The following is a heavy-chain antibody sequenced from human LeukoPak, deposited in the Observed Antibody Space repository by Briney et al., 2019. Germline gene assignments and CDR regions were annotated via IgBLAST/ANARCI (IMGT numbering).Heavy chain of an antibody. V-gene: IGHV1-8*01. J-gene: IGHJ4*02. D-gene: IGHD2-2*01. Sequence: ASVKVSCKASGYTFTSYDINWVRQATGQGLEWMGWMNPNSGNTGYAQKFQGRVTMTRNTSISTAYMELSSLRSEDTAVYYCARVDVVIPTADPMIYWGQGTLVTVSS. CDR1: GYTFTSYD. CDR2: MNPNSGNT. CDR3: ARVDVVIPTADPMIY.